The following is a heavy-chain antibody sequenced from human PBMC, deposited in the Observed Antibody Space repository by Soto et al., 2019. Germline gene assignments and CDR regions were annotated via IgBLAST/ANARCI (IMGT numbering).Heavy chain of an antibody. CDR1: GFTFSMYS. D-gene: IGHD2-21*02. CDR2: IPQDGVDG. J-gene: IGHJ6*02. CDR3: ARDHLILPAHDFFYDSDV. V-gene: IGHV3-7*03. Sequence: DVKLVESGGGLVQPGDSLRLSCEVSGFTFSMYSMSWVRQSPGKGLEWVAKIPQDGVDGHYADSVKGRFIISRDNGKNSLHLQLNNLRAEDTAVYYCARDHLILPAHDFFYDSDVWGRGATVTVSS.